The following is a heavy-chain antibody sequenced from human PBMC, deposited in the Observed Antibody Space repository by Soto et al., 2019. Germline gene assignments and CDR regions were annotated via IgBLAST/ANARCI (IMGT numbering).Heavy chain of an antibody. V-gene: IGHV3-23*01. CDR2: ISGSGGST. CDR3: AKSRGDSWTTYFFDY. J-gene: IGHJ4*02. CDR1: GFTFSSYA. Sequence: HPGGSLRLSCAASGFTFSSYAMSWVRQAPGKGLEWVSAISGSGGSTYYADSVKGRFTISRDNSKNTLYLQMNSLRAEDTAVYFCAKSRGDSWTTYFFDYWGQGALVTVSS. D-gene: IGHD4-4*01.